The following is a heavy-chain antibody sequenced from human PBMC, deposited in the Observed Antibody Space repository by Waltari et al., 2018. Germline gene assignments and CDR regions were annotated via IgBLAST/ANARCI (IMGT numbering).Heavy chain of an antibody. Sequence: EVQLVESGGVVVQPGGSLRLSCATSGFTFDDYTMHWVRQAPGKGLEWVSLISWDGGSTYYADSVKGRFTISRDNSKNSLYLQMNSLRTEDTALYYCAKDDSSGWLVDWGQGTLVTVSS. D-gene: IGHD6-19*01. CDR3: AKDDSSGWLVD. V-gene: IGHV3-43*01. CDR1: GFTFDDYT. CDR2: ISWDGGST. J-gene: IGHJ4*02.